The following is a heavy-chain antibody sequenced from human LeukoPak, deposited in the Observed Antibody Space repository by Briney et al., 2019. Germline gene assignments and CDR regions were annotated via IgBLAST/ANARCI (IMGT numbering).Heavy chain of an antibody. CDR2: ISSSSSYI. CDR3: ARDRSIPFDY. V-gene: IGHV3-21*01. Sequence: GRSLRLSCAASAFTFSSYSMNWVRQAPGKGLEWVSSISSSSSYIYYADSVKGRFTISRDNAKNSLYLQMNSLRAEDTAVYYCARDRSIPFDYWGQGTLVTVSS. J-gene: IGHJ4*02. CDR1: AFTFSSYS. D-gene: IGHD2-2*02.